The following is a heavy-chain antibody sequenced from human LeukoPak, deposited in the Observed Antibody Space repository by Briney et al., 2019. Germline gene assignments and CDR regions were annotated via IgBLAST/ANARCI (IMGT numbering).Heavy chain of an antibody. J-gene: IGHJ6*03. V-gene: IGHV3-53*01. Sequence: GRSLRLSCAASGFTVSSNYMSWVRQAPGKGLEWVSVIYSGGSTYYADSVKGRFTISRDNSKNTLYLQMNSLRAEDTAVYYCASRLIPAATTYYYYYYMDVWGKGTTVTVSS. CDR2: IYSGGST. CDR3: ASRLIPAATTYYYYYYMDV. D-gene: IGHD2-2*01. CDR1: GFTVSSNY.